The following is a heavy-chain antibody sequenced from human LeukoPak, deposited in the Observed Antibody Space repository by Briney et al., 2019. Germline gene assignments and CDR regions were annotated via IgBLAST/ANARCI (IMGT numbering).Heavy chain of an antibody. CDR3: ARAGTVEMTPLDY. Sequence: SETLSLTCTVSGGSISSYYWSWIRQPPGKGLGWIGYIYYSGSANYNPSLKSRVSISVDTSKNQFSLKLSSVTAADTAVYYCARAGTVEMTPLDYWGQGTLVTVSS. D-gene: IGHD5-24*01. V-gene: IGHV4-59*01. CDR1: GGSISSYY. CDR2: IYYSGSA. J-gene: IGHJ4*02.